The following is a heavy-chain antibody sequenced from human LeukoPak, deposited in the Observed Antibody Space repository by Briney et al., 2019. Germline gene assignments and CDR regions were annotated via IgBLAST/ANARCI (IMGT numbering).Heavy chain of an antibody. Sequence: PGGSLRLSCAASGFTFSSYWMSWVRQAPGKGLEWVANIKQDGSGKYYVDSVKGRFTISRDNAKNSLYLQMNSLRAEDTAVYYCARGARGDSSGWFFDYWAREPWSPSPQ. J-gene: IGHJ4*02. CDR2: IKQDGSGK. CDR3: ARGARGDSSGWFFDY. CDR1: GFTFSSYW. V-gene: IGHV3-7*01. D-gene: IGHD6-19*01.